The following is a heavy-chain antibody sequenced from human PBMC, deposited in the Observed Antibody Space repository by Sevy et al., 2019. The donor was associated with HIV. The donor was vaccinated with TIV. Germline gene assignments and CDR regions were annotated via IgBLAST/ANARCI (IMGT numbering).Heavy chain of an antibody. CDR2: ISSSGVYE. Sequence: GGSLRLSCAASGFSFNTYTFYWVRQAPGEGLEWISSISSSGVYEYYADSVRGRFTSSRDNAKNSLSLQMNGLRVEDTGVDYGARVPDSGGRGRADYWGQGTRVTVSS. D-gene: IGHD1-26*01. CDR1: GFSFNTYT. CDR3: ARVPDSGGRGRADY. J-gene: IGHJ4*02. V-gene: IGHV3-21*01.